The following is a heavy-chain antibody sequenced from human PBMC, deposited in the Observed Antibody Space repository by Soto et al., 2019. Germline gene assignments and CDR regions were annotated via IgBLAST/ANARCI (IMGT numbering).Heavy chain of an antibody. Sequence: EVQLVESGGGLVQPGGSLRLSCAASGFTFSGDWMNWVRQAPGKGLEWVANIKQDGGEKYYVDSVKGRFTISRDNAKNSLYLQMNSLRAEDTAVYYCARDRWWLVHWGQGTLVNVSS. J-gene: IGHJ4*02. CDR3: ARDRWWLVH. D-gene: IGHD6-19*01. CDR1: GFTFSGDW. CDR2: IKQDGGEK. V-gene: IGHV3-7*01.